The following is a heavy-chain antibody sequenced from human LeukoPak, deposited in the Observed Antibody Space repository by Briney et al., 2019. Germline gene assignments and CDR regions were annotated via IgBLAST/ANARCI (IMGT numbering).Heavy chain of an antibody. Sequence: PSETLSLTCTVSGGSISSYYWSWIRQPPGKGLEWTGYIYYSGSAQYNPSLKSRVTISVDTSKNQFSLRLSSVTAADTAVYYCARRLPNYYGMDVWGQGTTVTVSS. CDR2: IYYSGSA. CDR1: GGSISSYY. J-gene: IGHJ6*02. V-gene: IGHV4-59*08. CDR3: ARRLPNYYGMDV.